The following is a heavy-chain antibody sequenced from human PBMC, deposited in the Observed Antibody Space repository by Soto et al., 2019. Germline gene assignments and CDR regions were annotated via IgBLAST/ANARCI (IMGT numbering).Heavy chain of an antibody. CDR1: GYIFTSYG. CDR3: ATRSPAFDY. J-gene: IGHJ4*02. V-gene: IGHV1-18*01. CDR2: ITTDKGKT. Sequence: ASVKVSCKTSGYIFTSYGISWVRQAPGQGLEWMGWITTDKGKTTYAQKFQGRVTMTTDTSTSTAYMEMRSLGSDDTAVYYCATRSPAFDYWGQGTLVTVSS.